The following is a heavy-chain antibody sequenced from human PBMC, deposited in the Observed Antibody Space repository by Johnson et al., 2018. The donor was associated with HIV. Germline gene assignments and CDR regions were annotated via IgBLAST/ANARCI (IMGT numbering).Heavy chain of an antibody. D-gene: IGHD3-22*01. CDR2: IQFDGRNK. V-gene: IGHV3-30*02. J-gene: IGHJ3*02. CDR1: GFTFNMYG. CDR3: AKDLYYDSSGYYYLTGGDAFDI. Sequence: QVQLVESGGGVVQPGRSLRLSCAASGFTFNMYGMHWVRQAPGKGLEWVAFIQFDGRNKYYGDSVKGRFTISRDNAKNTLYLQMNSLRVEDTAVYYCAKDLYYDSSGYYYLTGGDAFDIWGQATMVTVS.